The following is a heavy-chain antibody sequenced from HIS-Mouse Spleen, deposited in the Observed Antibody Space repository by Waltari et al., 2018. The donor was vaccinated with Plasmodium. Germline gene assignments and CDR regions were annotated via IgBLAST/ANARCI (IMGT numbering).Heavy chain of an antibody. CDR1: GFTLGSYS. CDR3: AREDILTGYYNDYWYFDL. Sequence: EVQLVESGGGLVKPGGSLRLSCAASGFTLGSYSMHWVRQAPGKGLEWVSSISSSSSYIYYADSVKGRFTISRDNAKNSLYLQMNSLRAEDTAVYYCAREDILTGYYNDYWYFDLWGRGILVTVSS. D-gene: IGHD3-9*01. J-gene: IGHJ2*01. CDR2: ISSSSSYI. V-gene: IGHV3-21*01.